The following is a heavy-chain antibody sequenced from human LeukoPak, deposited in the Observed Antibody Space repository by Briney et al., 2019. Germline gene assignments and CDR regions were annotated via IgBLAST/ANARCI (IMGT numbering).Heavy chain of an antibody. CDR3: APMAAAGKYFGH. D-gene: IGHD2-15*01. CDR2: ISGITGST. CDR1: GFTFSSYA. J-gene: IGHJ4*02. Sequence: GGSLRLSCAASGFTFSSYAMSWVRQAPGKGLVWVSAISGITGSTYYADSVKGRFTISRDNSKNKLYLQVDSLRAEDTAIYYCAPMAAAGKYFGHWGQGTLVAVSS. V-gene: IGHV3-23*01.